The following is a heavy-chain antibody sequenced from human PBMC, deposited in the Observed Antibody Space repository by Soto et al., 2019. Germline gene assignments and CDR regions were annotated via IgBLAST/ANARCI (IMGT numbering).Heavy chain of an antibody. CDR1: GFTVSSNY. V-gene: IGHV3-21*01. D-gene: IGHD6-25*01. CDR3: ASTPRLQNFDY. CDR2: ISSSSSYI. Sequence: PGGSLRLSCAASGFTVSSNYMSWVRQAPGKGLEWVSSISSSSSYIYYADSVKGRFTISRDNAKNSLYLQMNSLRAEDTAVYYCASTPRLQNFDYWGQGTLVTVS. J-gene: IGHJ4*02.